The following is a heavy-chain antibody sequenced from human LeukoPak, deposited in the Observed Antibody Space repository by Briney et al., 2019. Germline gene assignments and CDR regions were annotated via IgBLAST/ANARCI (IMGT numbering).Heavy chain of an antibody. CDR1: GFTFSSSW. V-gene: IGHV3-74*01. D-gene: IGHD4-11*01. CDR2: TNSDESIT. J-gene: IGHJ4*02. Sequence: PGGSLRLSCAASGFTFSSSWMYWVRQAPGKGLVWVSRTNSDESITTYADSVKGRFTISRDNAKNTLYLQMNSLRAEDTAVYYCARGLVPGFLDYWGQGTPVTVSS. CDR3: ARGLVPGFLDY.